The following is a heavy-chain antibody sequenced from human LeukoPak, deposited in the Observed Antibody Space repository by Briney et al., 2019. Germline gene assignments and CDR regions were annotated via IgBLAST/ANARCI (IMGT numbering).Heavy chain of an antibody. Sequence: PSETLSLTCTVSGGSVSSGPYYWSWIRQPPGKGLEWIGYIYHSGNTNYNPFLKSRVTISVDRSKNQFSLKLSSVTAADTAVYYCARDGGSYSDIAEYFQHWGQGTLVTVSS. V-gene: IGHV4-61*01. J-gene: IGHJ1*01. CDR3: ARDGGSYSDIAEYFQH. CDR2: IYHSGNT. CDR1: GGSVSSGPYY. D-gene: IGHD4-17*01.